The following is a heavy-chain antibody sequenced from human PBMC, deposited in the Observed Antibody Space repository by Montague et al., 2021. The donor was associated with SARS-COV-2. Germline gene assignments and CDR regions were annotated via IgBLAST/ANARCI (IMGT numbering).Heavy chain of an antibody. J-gene: IGHJ1*01. CDR2: ISYSGST. V-gene: IGHV4-61*01. CDR3: ARIGYERVGYYYIYPD. Sequence: SETLSLTCTVSGASISSGNYYWNWIRQPPGKGLEWIGYISYSGSTNYSPSLKSRVTISVDTSKNQLSLKVISATAADTAVYYCARIGYERVGYYYIYPDWGQGTLVTVSS. CDR1: GASISSGNYY. D-gene: IGHD3-22*01.